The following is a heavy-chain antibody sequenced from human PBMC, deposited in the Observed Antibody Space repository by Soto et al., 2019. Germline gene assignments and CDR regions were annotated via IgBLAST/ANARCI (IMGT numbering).Heavy chain of an antibody. CDR3: ARGSLVYARAEYFQH. J-gene: IGHJ1*01. CDR2: INHSGST. CDR1: GGSFSGYY. Sequence: SETLSLTCAVYGGSFSGYYWSWIRQPPGKGLEWIGEINHSGSTNYNPSLKSRVTISVDTSKNQFSLKLSSVTAADTAVYYCARGSLVYARAEYFQHWGQGTLVTVSS. D-gene: IGHD2-8*01. V-gene: IGHV4-34*01.